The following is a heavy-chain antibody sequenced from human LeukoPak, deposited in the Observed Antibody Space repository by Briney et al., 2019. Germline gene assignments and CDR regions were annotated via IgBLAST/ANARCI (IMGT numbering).Heavy chain of an antibody. J-gene: IGHJ5*02. Sequence: GGSLRLSCAASGFTFSSYEMNWVRQAPGKGLEWVSYISSSGSTIYYADSVKGRFTISRDNAKNSLYLQMNSLRAEDTAVYYCARARYSSSWSFPTAGGNWFDPWGQGTLVTVSS. D-gene: IGHD6-13*01. CDR1: GFTFSSYE. V-gene: IGHV3-48*03. CDR3: ARARYSSSWSFPTAGGNWFDP. CDR2: ISSSGSTI.